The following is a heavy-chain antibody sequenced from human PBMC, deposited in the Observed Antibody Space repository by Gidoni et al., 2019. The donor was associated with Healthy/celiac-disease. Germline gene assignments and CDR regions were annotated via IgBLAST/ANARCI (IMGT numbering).Heavy chain of an antibody. CDR2: IDPSDSYT. Sequence: EVQLVQSGAEVKKPGESLRISCKGSGYSFTSYWISWVRQMPGKGLEWMGRIDPSDSYTNYSPSFQGHVTISADKSISTAYLQWSSLKASDTAMYYCARQSSSSSLWSWFDPWGQGTLVTVSS. J-gene: IGHJ5*02. V-gene: IGHV5-10-1*03. CDR1: GYSFTSYW. D-gene: IGHD6-13*01. CDR3: ARQSSSSSLWSWFDP.